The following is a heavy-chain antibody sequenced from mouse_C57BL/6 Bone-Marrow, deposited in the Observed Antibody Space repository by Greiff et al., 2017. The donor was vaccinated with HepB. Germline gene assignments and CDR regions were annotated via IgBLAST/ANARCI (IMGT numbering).Heavy chain of an antibody. D-gene: IGHD1-1*01. CDR3: AREDYYGSLYY. Sequence: QVQLQQPGAELVRPGSSVKLSCKASGYTFTSYWMHWVKQRPIQGLEWIGNIDPSDSETHYNQKFKDKATLTVDKSSSTAYMQLSSLTSEDSAVYYCAREDYYGSLYYWGQGTTLTVSS. CDR1: GYTFTSYW. CDR2: IDPSDSET. J-gene: IGHJ2*01. V-gene: IGHV1-52*01.